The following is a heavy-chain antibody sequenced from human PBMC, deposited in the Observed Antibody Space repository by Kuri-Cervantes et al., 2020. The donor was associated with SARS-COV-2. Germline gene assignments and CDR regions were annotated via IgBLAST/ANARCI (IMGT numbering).Heavy chain of an antibody. D-gene: IGHD3-3*01. CDR2: ISSSSSYI. CDR3: ARAGLAQNDFWSGYYTG. Sequence: GESLKISCAASGFTFSSYSMNWVRQAPGKGLEWVSSISSSSSYIYYADSVKGRFTISRDNAKNSLYLQMNSLRAEDTAVYYCARAGLAQNDFWSGYYTGWGQGTLVTVSS. J-gene: IGHJ4*02. V-gene: IGHV3-21*01. CDR1: GFTFSSYS.